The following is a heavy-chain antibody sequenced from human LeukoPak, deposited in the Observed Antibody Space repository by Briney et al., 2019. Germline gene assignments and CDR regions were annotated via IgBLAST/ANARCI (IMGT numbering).Heavy chain of an antibody. CDR3: ARTLYSSGLYGMDV. D-gene: IGHD6-19*01. V-gene: IGHV3-30-3*01. J-gene: IGHJ6*02. Sequence: GGSLRLSCAASGFTFSSYAMHWVRQAPGKGLEWVAVISYDGSNKYYADSVKGRFTISRDNSKNTLYLQMNSLRAEDTAVYYCARTLYSSGLYGMDVWGQGTTVTVSS. CDR1: GFTFSSYA. CDR2: ISYDGSNK.